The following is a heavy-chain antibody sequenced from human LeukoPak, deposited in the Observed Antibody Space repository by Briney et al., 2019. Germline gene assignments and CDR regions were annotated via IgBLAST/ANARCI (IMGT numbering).Heavy chain of an antibody. D-gene: IGHD3-10*01. Sequence: ASVKVSCKASGYTFTSYYMHWVRQAPGQGLEWMGIINPSGGSTSYAQRFQGRVTMTRDTSTSTVYMELSSLRSEDTAVYYCATQGFGPNGMDVWGQGTTVTVSS. V-gene: IGHV1-46*01. CDR2: INPSGGST. J-gene: IGHJ6*02. CDR3: ATQGFGPNGMDV. CDR1: GYTFTSYY.